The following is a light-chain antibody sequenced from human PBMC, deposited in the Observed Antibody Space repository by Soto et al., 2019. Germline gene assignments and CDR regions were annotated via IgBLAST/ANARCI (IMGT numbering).Light chain of an antibody. Sequence: DIQMTQSPSSLSASVGDRVTITCRASQGISNYLVWYQQKPGKVPKLLIYAASTLQSGVPSRFSGSGSGTDFTLTFSSLQPEDVATYYCQKYNSAPWTFGQGTKVEIK. CDR1: QGISNY. J-gene: IGKJ1*01. CDR2: AAS. CDR3: QKYNSAPWT. V-gene: IGKV1-27*01.